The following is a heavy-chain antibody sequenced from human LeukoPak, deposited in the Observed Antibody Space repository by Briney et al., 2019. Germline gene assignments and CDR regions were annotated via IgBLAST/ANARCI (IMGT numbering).Heavy chain of an antibody. D-gene: IGHD3-10*01. V-gene: IGHV3-48*02. J-gene: IGHJ6*02. CDR3: ARAELGSYYGSGNYGMDV. Sequence: SGGSLRLSCAVSGFTFSSYSMNWVRQAPGKGLEWVSYISSSSSTIYYADSVKGRFTISRDNAKNSLYLQMNSLRDEDTAVYYCARAELGSYYGSGNYGMDVWAQGTTVTVSS. CDR1: GFTFSSYS. CDR2: ISSSSSTI.